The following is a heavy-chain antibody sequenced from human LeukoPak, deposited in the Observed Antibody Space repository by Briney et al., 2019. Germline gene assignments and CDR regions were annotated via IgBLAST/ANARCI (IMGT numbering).Heavy chain of an antibody. CDR3: ARRRKKGGAFDI. D-gene: IGHD3-16*01. Sequence: GGSLRLSCAASGFTFSSYSMNWVRQAPGEGLEWVSYISSSSSTIYYADSVKGRFTISRDNAKNSLYLQMNSLRAEDTALYYCARRRKKGGAFDIWGQGTMVTVSS. CDR2: ISSSSSTI. CDR1: GFTFSSYS. V-gene: IGHV3-48*01. J-gene: IGHJ3*02.